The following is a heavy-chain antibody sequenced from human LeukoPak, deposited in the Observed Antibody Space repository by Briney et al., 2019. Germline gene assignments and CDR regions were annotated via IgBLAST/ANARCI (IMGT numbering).Heavy chain of an antibody. V-gene: IGHV3-11*05. J-gene: IGHJ3*02. Sequence: GGSLRLSCAASGFTLSDYYMSWIRQAPGKGLEWVSYISSSSSYTNYADSVKGRFTISRDNAKNSLYLQMNSLRAEDTAVYYCARADTAMVLGDAFDIWGQGTMVTVSS. CDR1: GFTLSDYY. CDR2: ISSSSSYT. CDR3: ARADTAMVLGDAFDI. D-gene: IGHD5-18*01.